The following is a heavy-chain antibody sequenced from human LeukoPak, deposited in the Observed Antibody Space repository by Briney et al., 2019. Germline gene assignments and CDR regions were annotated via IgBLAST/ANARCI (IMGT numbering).Heavy chain of an antibody. D-gene: IGHD3-10*01. Sequence: PGGSLRLSCAASGFTFSSDSMNWVRPAPGKGLEWVSSISSSSSYIYYADSVNGRFTISRYNAKNSLYLQTNSLRAEDTAVYYCARDQGSGSYYKGDAFDIWGQGTMVTVSS. J-gene: IGHJ3*02. CDR2: ISSSSSYI. V-gene: IGHV3-21*01. CDR1: GFTFSSDS. CDR3: ARDQGSGSYYKGDAFDI.